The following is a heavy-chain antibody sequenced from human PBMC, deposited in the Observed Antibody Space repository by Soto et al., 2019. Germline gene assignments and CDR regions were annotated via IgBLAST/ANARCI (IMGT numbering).Heavy chain of an antibody. CDR2: IYHNGRF. J-gene: IGHJ4*02. V-gene: IGHV4-4*02. CDR1: GGSIPSNW. CDR3: ARGQVVAAQH. D-gene: IGHD2-15*01. Sequence: SETLSLTCVVSGGSIPSNWWSWVRQPPGKGLEWIGEIYHNGRFNYNPSHRSRLTISIDKSKNQLSLKLTSVTAADTAVYYCARGQVVAAQHWGQGTLVTVS.